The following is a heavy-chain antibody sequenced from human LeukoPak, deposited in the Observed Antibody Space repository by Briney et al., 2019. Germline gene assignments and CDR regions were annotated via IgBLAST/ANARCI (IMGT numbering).Heavy chain of an antibody. V-gene: IGHV7-4-1*02. CDR3: ARDSSLRYSGSLGY. CDR2: INTNTGNP. CDR1: GYTFTSYA. D-gene: IGHD1-26*01. Sequence: ASVKVSCKASGYTFTSYAMNWVRQAPGQGLEWMGWINTNTGNPTYAQGFTGRFVFSLDTSVSTAYLQISSLKAEDTAVYHCARDSSLRYSGSLGYWGQGTLVTVSS. J-gene: IGHJ4*02.